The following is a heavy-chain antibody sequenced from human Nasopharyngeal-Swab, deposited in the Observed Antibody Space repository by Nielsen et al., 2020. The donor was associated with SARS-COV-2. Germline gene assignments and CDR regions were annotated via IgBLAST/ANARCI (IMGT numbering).Heavy chain of an antibody. D-gene: IGHD3-22*01. CDR1: GYTFTSYD. Sequence: ASVKVSCKASGYTFTSYDINWVRQDTGQGLEWMGWMNPNSGNTGYAQKFQGRVTMTRNTSISTAYMKLSSLRSEDTAVYYCARGVRARVIVVVISVYYYYMDVWGKGTTVTVSS. V-gene: IGHV1-8*01. J-gene: IGHJ6*03. CDR3: ARGVRARVIVVVISVYYYYMDV. CDR2: MNPNSGNT.